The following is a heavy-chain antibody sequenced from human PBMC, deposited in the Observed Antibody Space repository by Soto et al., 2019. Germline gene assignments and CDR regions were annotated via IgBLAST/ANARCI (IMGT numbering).Heavy chain of an antibody. CDR2: IYYSGST. D-gene: IGHD7-27*01. CDR1: GGSISSGGYY. Sequence: QVQLQESGPGLVKPSQTLSLTYTVSGGSISSGGYYWSWIRQHPGKGLEWIGYIYYSGSTYYNPSLKSRVTISVDTSKNQFSLKLSSVTAADTAVYYCARDRPLGGENYYFDYWGQGTLVTVSS. J-gene: IGHJ4*02. CDR3: ARDRPLGGENYYFDY. V-gene: IGHV4-31*03.